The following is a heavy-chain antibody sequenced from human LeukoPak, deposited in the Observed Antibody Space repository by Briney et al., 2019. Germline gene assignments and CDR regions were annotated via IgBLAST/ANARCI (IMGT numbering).Heavy chain of an antibody. CDR1: GGSFSGYY. J-gene: IGHJ3*02. V-gene: IGHV4-34*01. D-gene: IGHD1-26*01. CDR3: ARVSTTEAFDI. CDR2: INHSGST. Sequence: SETLSLTCAVYGGSFSGYYWSWIRQPPGKGLEWIGEINHSGSTNYNPSLKSRITLSVDTSKNQFSLKLSSVTAADTAVYYCARVSTTEAFDIWGQGTMVTVSS.